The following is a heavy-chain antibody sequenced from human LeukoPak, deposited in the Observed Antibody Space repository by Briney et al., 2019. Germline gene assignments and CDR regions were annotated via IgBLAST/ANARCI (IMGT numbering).Heavy chain of an antibody. D-gene: IGHD6-13*01. CDR1: GGTFSTSA. J-gene: IGHJ1*01. Sequence: ASVQVSCKTSGGTFSTSAITWVRQAPGQGLEWMGVINTSGGSTSYAQKFQGRVTMTRDTSTSTVYMELSSLRSEDTAVYYCARGTGIAAAVTSLFQYWGQGTLVTVSS. CDR2: INTSGGST. CDR3: ARGTGIAAAVTSLFQY. V-gene: IGHV1-46*01.